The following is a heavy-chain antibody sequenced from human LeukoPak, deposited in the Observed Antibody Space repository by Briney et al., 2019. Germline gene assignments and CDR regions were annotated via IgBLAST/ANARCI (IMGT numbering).Heavy chain of an antibody. CDR3: TTMITFGGVIVPLGY. J-gene: IGHJ4*02. CDR1: GFTFSNAW. D-gene: IGHD3-16*02. Sequence: GGSLRLSCAASGFTFSNAWMSWVRQAPGKGLEWVGRIKSKTDGGTTDYAAPVKGRFTISSDDSKNTLYLQMNSLKTEDTAVYYCTTMITFGGVIVPLGYWGQGTLVTVSS. CDR2: IKSKTDGGTT. V-gene: IGHV3-15*01.